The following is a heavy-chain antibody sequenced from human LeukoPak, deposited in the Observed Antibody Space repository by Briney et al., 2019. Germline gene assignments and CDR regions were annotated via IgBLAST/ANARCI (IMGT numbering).Heavy chain of an antibody. CDR2: ISAYNGNT. CDR3: ARDPYYDFWSGYFRGYGAAFDI. D-gene: IGHD3-3*01. CDR1: GYTFTSYG. Sequence: ASVKVSCKASGYTFTSYGISWVRQAPGQGLEWMRWISAYNGNTNYAQKLQGRVTMTTDTSTSTAYMELRSLRSDDTAVYYCARDPYYDFWSGYFRGYGAAFDIWGQGTMVTVSS. V-gene: IGHV1-18*01. J-gene: IGHJ3*02.